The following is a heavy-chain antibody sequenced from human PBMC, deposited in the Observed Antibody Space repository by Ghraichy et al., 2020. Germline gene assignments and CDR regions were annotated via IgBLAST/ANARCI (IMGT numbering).Heavy chain of an antibody. V-gene: IGHV3-15*05. CDR2: IKSKIDGGTA. CDR3: TTGRSGAEDY. J-gene: IGHJ4*01. CDR1: GFTFTDAW. Sequence: TPGFTFTDAWMSWVRQAPGKGLEWVGRIKSKIDGGTADYAAPVKGRFIISRDDSKNTLYLQMNSLRTEDTAVYYCTTGRSGAEDYWGHGTLVTVSS. D-gene: IGHD3-3*01.